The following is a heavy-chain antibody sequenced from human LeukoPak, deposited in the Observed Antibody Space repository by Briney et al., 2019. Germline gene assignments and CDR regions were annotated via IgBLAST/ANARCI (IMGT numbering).Heavy chain of an antibody. CDR2: IYYSGST. Sequence: SETLSLTCTVSGGSISSYYWSWIRQPPGKGLEWMGYIYYSGSTNYNPSLKSRVTISVDTSKNQFSLKLSSVTAADTAVYYCARDNAPYYYDSSGYYNYYYYGMDVWGQGTTVTVSS. CDR3: ARDNAPYYYDSSGYYNYYYYGMDV. D-gene: IGHD3-22*01. V-gene: IGHV4-59*01. J-gene: IGHJ6*02. CDR1: GGSISSYY.